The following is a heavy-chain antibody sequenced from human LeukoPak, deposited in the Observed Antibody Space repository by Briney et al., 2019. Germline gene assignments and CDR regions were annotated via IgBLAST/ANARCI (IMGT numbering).Heavy chain of an antibody. CDR3: ARDLDGYPDY. J-gene: IGHJ4*02. D-gene: IGHD5-24*01. V-gene: IGHV4-39*07. Sequence: ETLSLTCTVSGGSISSSNYYWGWISQPPGKGLEWIGSIYYSGGTYYNPSLKSRVTISVDTSKNQFSLKLSSVTAADTAVYYCARDLDGYPDYWGQGTLVTVSS. CDR2: IYYSGGT. CDR1: GGSISSSNYY.